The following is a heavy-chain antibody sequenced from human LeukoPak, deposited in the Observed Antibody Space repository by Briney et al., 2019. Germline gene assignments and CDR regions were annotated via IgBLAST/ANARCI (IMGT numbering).Heavy chain of an antibody. Sequence: PSETLSLTCAVYGGSFSGYYWSWIRQPPGKGLEWIGYIYHSGSTYYNPSLKSRVTISVDRSKNQFSLKLSSVTAADTAVYYCARGIPAFGFWSGYYSVGYFDYWGQGTLVTVSS. J-gene: IGHJ4*02. D-gene: IGHD3-3*01. CDR1: GGSFSGYY. CDR3: ARGIPAFGFWSGYYSVGYFDY. V-gene: IGHV4-34*01. CDR2: IYHSGST.